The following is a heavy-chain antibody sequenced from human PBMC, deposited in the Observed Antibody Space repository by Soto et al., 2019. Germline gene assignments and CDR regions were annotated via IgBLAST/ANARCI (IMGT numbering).Heavy chain of an antibody. CDR1: GFTFSDFY. Sequence: QVHLVESGGGLVKPGGSLRLSCAASGFTFSDFYMSWVRQIPGKGLEWISYISGRSDVIHYVDSVKGRFTVSRDNGRNSVFLQRDSLRAEDSGIYFCARERAPDIRFDSWGQGNLVTVSS. J-gene: IGHJ5*01. CDR2: ISGRSDVI. D-gene: IGHD5-12*01. V-gene: IGHV3-11*01. CDR3: ARERAPDIRFDS.